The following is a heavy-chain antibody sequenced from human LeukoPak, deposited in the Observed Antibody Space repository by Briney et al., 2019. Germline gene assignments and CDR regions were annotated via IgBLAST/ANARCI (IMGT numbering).Heavy chain of an antibody. V-gene: IGHV3-23*01. CDR1: GFTFSSYA. Sequence: GGSLRLSCAASGFTFSSYAMSWVRQAPGKGLEWVSVISGSGDNTYYADSVKGRLTISRDNSKNTLYLQMNSLRAEDTAVYYCARETGSAVGSTDFDYWGQGTLVTVSS. CDR3: ARETGSAVGSTDFDY. CDR2: ISGSGDNT. J-gene: IGHJ4*02. D-gene: IGHD4-17*01.